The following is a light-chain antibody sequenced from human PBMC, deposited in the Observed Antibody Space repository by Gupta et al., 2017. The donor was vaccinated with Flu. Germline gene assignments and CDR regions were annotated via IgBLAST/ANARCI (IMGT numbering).Light chain of an antibody. CDR1: SRDVGAYNY. CDR3: SSYTSGSAIIVV. CDR2: AVS. J-gene: IGLJ2*01. V-gene: IGLV2-14*03. Sequence: SPLTHPASQSRPPGPSITISCTETSRDVGAYNYVSWYQQRPGKAPKLMIYAVSNRPSGVSDRFSGSKSGNTASLTISGLQAEDEADYYCSSYTSGSAIIVVFGGGTKLTVL.